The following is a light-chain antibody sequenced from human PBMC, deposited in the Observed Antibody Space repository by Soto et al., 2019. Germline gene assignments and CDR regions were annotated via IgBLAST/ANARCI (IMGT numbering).Light chain of an antibody. CDR3: QQFNSYPIT. CDR2: DVS. CDR1: QDIRGA. J-gene: IGKJ5*01. V-gene: IGKV1-13*02. Sequence: AIQVTQSPSSLSASVGDRVTITCRASQDIRGALAWYQQKPGKAPKLLIYDVSTLASGVPSRFSGSGSGTEFTLTISSLQPEDFGTYYCQQFNSYPITFGHGTRLEIK.